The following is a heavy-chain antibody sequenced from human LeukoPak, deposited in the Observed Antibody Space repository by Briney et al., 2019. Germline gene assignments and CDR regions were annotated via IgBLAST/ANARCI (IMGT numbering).Heavy chain of an antibody. D-gene: IGHD2-2*01. J-gene: IGHJ4*02. CDR2: ISGSGGST. V-gene: IGHV3-23*01. CDR3: AKLQGYCSSTSCPAGY. Sequence: PGGSLRLSCAASGFTFSSYAMSWVRQAPGKGLEWVSAISGSGGSTYYADSVKGRFTISRDNSKNTLYLQMNSLRAEDTAVYYCAKLQGYCSSTSCPAGYWGQGTLVTVSS. CDR1: GFTFSSYA.